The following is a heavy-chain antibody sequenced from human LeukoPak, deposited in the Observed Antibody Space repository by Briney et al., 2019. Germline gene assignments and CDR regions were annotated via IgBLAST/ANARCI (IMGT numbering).Heavy chain of an antibody. J-gene: IGHJ3*02. Sequence: GGSLRLSCAASGFTFSSYAMHWVRQAPGKGLEWVAVISYAGSNKYYADSVKGRFTISRDNSKNTLYLQMNSLRAEDTAVYYCAREGYCSSTSCYEDAFDIWGQGTMVTVSS. CDR2: ISYAGSNK. D-gene: IGHD2-2*01. V-gene: IGHV3-30-3*01. CDR1: GFTFSSYA. CDR3: AREGYCSSTSCYEDAFDI.